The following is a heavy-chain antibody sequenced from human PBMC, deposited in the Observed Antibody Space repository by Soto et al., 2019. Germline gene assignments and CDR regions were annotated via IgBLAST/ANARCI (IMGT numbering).Heavy chain of an antibody. J-gene: IGHJ4*02. V-gene: IGHV1-69*02. CDR1: GGTFSSYT. D-gene: IGHD3-9*01. CDR3: ARGYIDSHDY. CDR2: IIPMFGIA. Sequence: QVQLVQSGAEVKKTGSSVKVSCKASGGTFSSYTISWVRQAPGQGLEWMGRIIPMFGIANYAQKFQGRVTLTADKSTSTAYMVLSSLSSEDTAVYYCARGYIDSHDYWGQGALVTVSS.